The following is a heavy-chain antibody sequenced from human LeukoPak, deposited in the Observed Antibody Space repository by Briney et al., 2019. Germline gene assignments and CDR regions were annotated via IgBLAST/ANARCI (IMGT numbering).Heavy chain of an antibody. D-gene: IGHD4-11*01. J-gene: IGHJ6*03. CDR2: ISSSSSYI. CDR1: GFTFSSYS. V-gene: IGHV3-21*01. Sequence: PGGSLRLSCAASGFTFSSYSMNWVRQAPGKGLEWVSSISSSSSYIYYADSVKGRFTISRDNAKNSLYLQMNSLRAEDTAVYYCARDWGLYYSNPYMDVWGKGTTVTVSS. CDR3: ARDWGLYYSNPYMDV.